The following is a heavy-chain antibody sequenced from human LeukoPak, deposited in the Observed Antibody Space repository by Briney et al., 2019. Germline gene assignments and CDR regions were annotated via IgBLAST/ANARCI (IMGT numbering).Heavy chain of an antibody. CDR1: GGSSRGYY. D-gene: IGHD2-2*01. CDR3: ASTERCSTTCPLDY. CDR2: INHSGST. J-gene: IGHJ4*02. Sequence: SETLSLTCAVYGGSSRGYYWSWIRQPPGKGLEWIGEINHSGSTNYNPSLKSPVTISLDTSMKKFSLKLNSVTAADTAVYYCASTERCSTTCPLDYWGQGTLVTVSS. V-gene: IGHV4-34*01.